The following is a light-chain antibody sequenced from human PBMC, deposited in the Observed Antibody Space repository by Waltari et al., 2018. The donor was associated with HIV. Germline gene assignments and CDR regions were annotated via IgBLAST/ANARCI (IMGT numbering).Light chain of an antibody. CDR2: RNK. CDR3: GAWDDSLGGVV. Sequence: SVLTQPPSASGTPGQRVTISCSGSTSNIGSNYVFWYQHLPGTAPKLLIHRNKQRPLEVPDRFFGSTSGTSASRAISGLRSEDEAYYYCGAWDDSLGGVVFGGGTKVAVL. V-gene: IGLV1-47*01. J-gene: IGLJ2*01. CDR1: TSNIGSNY.